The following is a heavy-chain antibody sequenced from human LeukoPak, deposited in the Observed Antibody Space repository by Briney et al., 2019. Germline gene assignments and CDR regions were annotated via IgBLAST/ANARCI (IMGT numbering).Heavy chain of an antibody. CDR3: ATREYSSSSGLYYFDY. D-gene: IGHD6-6*01. CDR2: ISAYNGNT. CDR1: GYTFTSYG. V-gene: IGHV1-18*01. J-gene: IGHJ4*02. Sequence: GASVKVSCKASGYTFTSYGISWVRQAPGQGLEWMGWISAYNGNTNYAQKLQGRVTMATDTSTSTAYMELRSLRSDDTAVYYCATREYSSSSGLYYFDYWGQGTLVTVSS.